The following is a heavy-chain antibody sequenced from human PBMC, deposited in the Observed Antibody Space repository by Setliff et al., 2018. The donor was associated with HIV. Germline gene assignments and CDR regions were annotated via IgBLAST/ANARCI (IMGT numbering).Heavy chain of an antibody. CDR2: INHSGST. V-gene: IGHV4-34*01. J-gene: IGHJ6*03. D-gene: IGHD3-22*01. Sequence: SETLSLTCAVYGGSFSGYYLSWIRQPPGKGLEWLGEINHSGSTNYNPSLKSRVTISVDTSKNQFSLRLSSVTAADTAVYYCARRARDSSGYYYSYRHYYYYMDVWGKGTTVTVSS. CDR3: ARRARDSSGYYYSYRHYYYYMDV. CDR1: GGSFSGYY.